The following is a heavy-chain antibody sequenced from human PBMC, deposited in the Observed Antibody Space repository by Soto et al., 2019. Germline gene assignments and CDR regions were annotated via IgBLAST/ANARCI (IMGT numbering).Heavy chain of an antibody. CDR1: GFTFSDYY. D-gene: IGHD2-2*01. V-gene: IGHV3-11*01. CDR2: IRSTDNAG. J-gene: IGHJ4*02. Sequence: AGGSLRLSCAASGFTFSDYYMSWIRQAPGKGLEWVSYIRSTDNAGYYANSVKGRFTISRDNAKNSLYLQMNSLRAEDTAVYYCARGNALYDYGGQGALVTFSS. CDR3: ARGNALYDY.